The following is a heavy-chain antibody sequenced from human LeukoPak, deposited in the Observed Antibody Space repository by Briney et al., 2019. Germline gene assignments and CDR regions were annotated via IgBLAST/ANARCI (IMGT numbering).Heavy chain of an antibody. J-gene: IGHJ4*02. Sequence: PSETLSLTCTVSGYPISSGYYWGWIRQPPGKGLEWIGNIYYSGSTYYNPSLKSRVTISVDTSKNQFSLKLSSVTAADTAVYYCARQGYSSSWYDYWGQGTLVTVSS. CDR2: IYYSGST. CDR3: ARQGYSSSWYDY. CDR1: GYPISSGYY. V-gene: IGHV4-38-2*02. D-gene: IGHD6-13*01.